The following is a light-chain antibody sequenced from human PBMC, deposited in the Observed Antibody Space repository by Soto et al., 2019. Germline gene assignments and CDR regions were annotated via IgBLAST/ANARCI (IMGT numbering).Light chain of an antibody. CDR2: EVN. J-gene: IGLJ1*01. CDR1: SRDVGGYNY. Sequence: QSALTQPASVSGSPGQSITISCTGTSRDVGGYNYISWYQVRPGKAPKLIIYEVNNRPSGVSDRFSGSKSGNTASLTISRLQADDGTDYYCSSFTSIKTHVFGTGTKLTVL. V-gene: IGLV2-14*01. CDR3: SSFTSIKTHV.